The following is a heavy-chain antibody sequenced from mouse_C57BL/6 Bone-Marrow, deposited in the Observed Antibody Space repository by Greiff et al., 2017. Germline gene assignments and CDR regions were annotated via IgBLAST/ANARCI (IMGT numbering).Heavy chain of an antibody. CDR1: GYTFTSYW. CDR3: AREDGYYLAY. J-gene: IGHJ3*01. CDR2: IDPSDSYT. Sequence: QVQLKQPGAELVRPGTSVKLSCKASGYTFTSYWMHWVKQRPGQGLEWIGVIDPSDSYTNYNQKFKGKATLTVDTSSSTAYMQLSSLTSEDSAVYYCAREDGYYLAYWGQGTLVTVSA. V-gene: IGHV1-59*01. D-gene: IGHD2-3*01.